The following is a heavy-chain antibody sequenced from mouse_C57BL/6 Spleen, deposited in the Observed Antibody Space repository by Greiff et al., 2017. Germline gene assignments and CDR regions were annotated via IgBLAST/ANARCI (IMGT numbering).Heavy chain of an antibody. D-gene: IGHD4-1*01. J-gene: IGHJ2*01. CDR3: ARAPRWDPYYFDY. CDR1: GYSITSGYY. V-gene: IGHV3-6*01. Sequence: EVKVEESGPGLVKPSQSLSLTCSVTGYSITSGYYWNWIRQYPGNKLEWMGYISYDGSNNYNPSLKNRISITRDTSKNQFFLKLNSVTTEDTATYYCARAPRWDPYYFDYWGQGTTLTVSS. CDR2: ISYDGSN.